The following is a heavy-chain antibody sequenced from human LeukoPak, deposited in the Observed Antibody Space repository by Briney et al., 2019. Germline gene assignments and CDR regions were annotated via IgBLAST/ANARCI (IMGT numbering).Heavy chain of an antibody. Sequence: PGESLKTSCTASGYDFANSWIGWVRQLPGKRLEWMGIIYPRDSDTIYSPSFQGQVIISADKSIRTAYLQRSSLTASDTAIYYCARGERAMATRKAGFDYWGQGTLVTVSS. D-gene: IGHD5-24*01. CDR3: ARGERAMATRKAGFDY. CDR1: GYDFANSW. CDR2: IYPRDSDT. J-gene: IGHJ4*02. V-gene: IGHV5-51*01.